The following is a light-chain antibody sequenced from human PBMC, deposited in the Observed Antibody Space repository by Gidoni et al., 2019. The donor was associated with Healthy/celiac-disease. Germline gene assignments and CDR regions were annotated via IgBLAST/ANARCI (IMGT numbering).Light chain of an antibody. CDR2: AAS. CDR3: QQSYSTPIT. J-gene: IGKJ5*01. CDR1: QSISSY. Sequence: DIQMTQSPSSLSASVGDRVTITCRASQSISSYLNWYQQKPGKAPKLLIYAASSLQSGVPSRFSCSGSGTDFTLTISSLQPEDFATYYCQQSYSTPITFGQETRLEIK. V-gene: IGKV1-39*01.